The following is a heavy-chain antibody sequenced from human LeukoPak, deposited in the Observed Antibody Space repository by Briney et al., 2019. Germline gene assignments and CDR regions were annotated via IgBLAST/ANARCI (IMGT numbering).Heavy chain of an antibody. Sequence: SGGSLRLSCAASGFTFSNYGMHWVRQAPGKGLEGVAFIRYDGSNKYYADSVKGRFTISRDNSKNTLYLQMNSLRAEDTAVYYCAKDLDYDYVWGSFDFDYWGQGTLVTVSS. J-gene: IGHJ4*02. CDR1: GFTFSNYG. CDR3: AKDLDYDYVWGSFDFDY. V-gene: IGHV3-30*02. CDR2: IRYDGSNK. D-gene: IGHD3-16*01.